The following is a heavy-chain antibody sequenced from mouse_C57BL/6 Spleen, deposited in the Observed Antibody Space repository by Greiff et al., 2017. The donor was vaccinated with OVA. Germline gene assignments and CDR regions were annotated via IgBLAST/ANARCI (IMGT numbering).Heavy chain of an antibody. CDR1: GYSITSGYY. J-gene: IGHJ4*01. V-gene: IGHV3-6*01. CDR3: ARGGYAMDY. CDR2: ISYDGSN. Sequence: EVQVVESGPGLVKPSQSLSLTCSVTGYSITSGYYWNWIRQFPGNKLEWMGYISYDGSNNYNPSLKNRISITRDTSKNQFFLKLNSVTTEDTATYYGARGGYAMDYWGQGTSVTVSS.